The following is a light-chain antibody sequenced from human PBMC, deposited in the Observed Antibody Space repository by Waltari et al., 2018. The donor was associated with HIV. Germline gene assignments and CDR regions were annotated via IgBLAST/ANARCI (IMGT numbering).Light chain of an antibody. Sequence: EIVMTQSPATLSVSPGERATLSCRASQSVSSDLAWYQQKPGQAPRLLIYGASTRATGIPARFSGSVSGTEVTLTISSLQAEDFAVYYCQQYNNWPPRTFGGGTKVEIK. J-gene: IGKJ4*01. CDR2: GAS. CDR3: QQYNNWPPRT. CDR1: QSVSSD. V-gene: IGKV3D-15*01.